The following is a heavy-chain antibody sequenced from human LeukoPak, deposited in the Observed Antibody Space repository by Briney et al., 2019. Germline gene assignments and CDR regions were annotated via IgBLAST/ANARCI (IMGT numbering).Heavy chain of an antibody. D-gene: IGHD3-10*01. CDR1: GGSVSSSNW. V-gene: IGHV4-4*02. CDR2: IYHSGST. CDR3: ARDRGTMVRGVILRWFDP. Sequence: PSETLSLTCAVSGGSVSSSNWWSWVRQPPGKGLEWIGEIYHSGSTNYNPSLKSRVTISVDKSKNQFSLKLSSVTAADTAVYYCARDRGTMVRGVILRWFDPWGQGTLVTVSS. J-gene: IGHJ5*02.